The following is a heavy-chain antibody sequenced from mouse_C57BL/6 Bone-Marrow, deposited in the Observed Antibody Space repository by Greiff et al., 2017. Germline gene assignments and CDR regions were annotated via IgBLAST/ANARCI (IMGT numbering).Heavy chain of an antibody. CDR1: GFTFSSYG. CDR2: ISSGGSYT. CDR3: ARDGYYAWFAY. J-gene: IGHJ3*01. V-gene: IGHV5-6*01. Sequence: EVKLMESGGDLVKPGGSLKLSCAASGFTFSSYGMSWVRQTPDKRLEWVATISSGGSYTYYPDSVKGRFTISRDNAKNTLYLQRSSLKSEDTAMYYCARDGYYAWFAYWGQGTLVTVSA. D-gene: IGHD2-3*01.